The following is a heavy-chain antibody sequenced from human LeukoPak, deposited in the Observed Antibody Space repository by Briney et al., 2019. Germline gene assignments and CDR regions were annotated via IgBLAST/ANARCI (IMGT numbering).Heavy chain of an antibody. Sequence: SGTLSLTCGVSGGSISSSYWWSWVRQPPGKWLEWIGEIYHSGSTNYNPSLKSRVTISMDKSKNQFSLNLSSVTAADTAVYYCARAIGYGYPEYFQHWGQGTLVTVSS. CDR2: IYHSGST. CDR3: ARAIGYGYPEYFQH. CDR1: GGSISSSYW. D-gene: IGHD5-18*01. V-gene: IGHV4-4*02. J-gene: IGHJ1*01.